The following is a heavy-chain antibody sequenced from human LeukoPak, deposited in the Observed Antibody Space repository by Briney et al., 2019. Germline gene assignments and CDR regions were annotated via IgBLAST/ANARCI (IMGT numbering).Heavy chain of an antibody. J-gene: IGHJ6*03. D-gene: IGHD2-2*01. CDR3: AMEPDDIVVVPAALAGYMDV. CDR2: IYTSGST. CDR1: GGSISSGSYY. V-gene: IGHV4-61*02. Sequence: SETLSLTCTVSGGSISSGSYYWSWIRQPAGKGLEWIERIYTSGSTNYNPSLKSRVTISVDTSKNQFSLKLSSVTAADTAVYYCAMEPDDIVVVPAALAGYMDVWGKGTTVTVSS.